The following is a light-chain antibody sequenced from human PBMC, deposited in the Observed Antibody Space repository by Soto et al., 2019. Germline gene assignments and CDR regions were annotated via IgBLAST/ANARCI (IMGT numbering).Light chain of an antibody. CDR3: AAWDGSLNGVV. CDR2: NNN. CDR1: SSNIGRNT. V-gene: IGLV1-44*01. Sequence: QPVLTQPPSASGTPGQRVIMSCSGSSSNIGRNTVNWYQQLPGTAPKLLMYNNNQRPSGVPDRFSGSKSGTSASLAISGLQSEDEADYYCAAWDGSLNGVVFGGGTKLTVL. J-gene: IGLJ2*01.